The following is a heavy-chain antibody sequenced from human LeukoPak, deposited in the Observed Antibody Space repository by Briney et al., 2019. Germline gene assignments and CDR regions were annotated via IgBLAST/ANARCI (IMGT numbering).Heavy chain of an antibody. CDR3: ARKGGHFDY. J-gene: IGHJ4*02. CDR1: GVSISSHY. V-gene: IGHV4-59*11. D-gene: IGHD2-15*01. CDR2: IYYNGST. Sequence: SETLSLTCTVSGVSISSHYWGWIRQPAGKGLEWIGYIYYNGSTNYNPSLKSRVTMSVDMSKNQFSLKLSSVTAADTAIYYCARKGGHFDYWGQGTLVTVSS.